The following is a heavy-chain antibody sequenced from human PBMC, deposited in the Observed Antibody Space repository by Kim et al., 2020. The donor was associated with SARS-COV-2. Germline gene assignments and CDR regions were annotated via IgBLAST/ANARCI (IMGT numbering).Heavy chain of an antibody. V-gene: IGHV3-30*18. J-gene: IGHJ4*02. D-gene: IGHD6-13*01. CDR2: ISYDGSNK. CDR1: GFTFSSYG. CDR3: AKEPGRAADAGFDY. Sequence: GGSLRLSCAASGFTFSSYGMHWVRQAPGKGLEWVAVISYDGSNKYYADSVKGRFTISRDNSKNTLYLQMNSLRAEDTAVYYCAKEPGRAADAGFDYWGQGTLVTVSS.